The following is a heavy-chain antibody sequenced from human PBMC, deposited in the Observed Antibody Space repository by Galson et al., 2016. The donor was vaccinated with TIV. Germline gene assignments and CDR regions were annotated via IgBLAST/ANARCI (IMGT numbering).Heavy chain of an antibody. Sequence: SVKVSCKASGNTFNTYTFHWVRQAPGQGLVWLGRITPAFGTTDVAQKFQGRVAITADKSTTTIYMDLSSLKSDDTGFYYCARGGQLVRHFDYWGQGSPVTVSS. CDR3: ARGGQLVRHFDY. CDR1: GNTFNTYT. D-gene: IGHD6-6*01. J-gene: IGHJ4*02. V-gene: IGHV1-69*08. CDR2: ITPAFGTT.